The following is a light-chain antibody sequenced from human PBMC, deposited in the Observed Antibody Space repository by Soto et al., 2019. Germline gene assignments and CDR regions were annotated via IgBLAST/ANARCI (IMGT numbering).Light chain of an antibody. CDR1: QSLLYSNEYNY. V-gene: IGKV2-28*01. CDR3: MHSLRTPLT. Sequence: DIVMTQSPLSLPVTPGEPASISCRSSQSLLYSNEYNYLYWYLQKPGQSPQLLIYFGSNRASGVPDRLSGSGSGTDFTLTISSVEPEDVVVYYCMHSLRTPLTFGPGTRVDVK. CDR2: FGS. J-gene: IGKJ3*01.